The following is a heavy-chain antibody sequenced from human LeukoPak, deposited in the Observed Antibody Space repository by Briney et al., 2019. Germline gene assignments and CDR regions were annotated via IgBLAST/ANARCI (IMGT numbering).Heavy chain of an antibody. Sequence: SETLSLTCTVSGGSISSYYWSWIRQPAGKGLEWIGRIYTSGSTNYNPSLKSRVTISVDTSKNQFSLKLSSVTAADTAVYYCARSLAVADSPDFDSCGQGTLVTVSS. V-gene: IGHV4-4*07. CDR2: IYTSGST. J-gene: IGHJ4*02. CDR1: GGSISSYY. D-gene: IGHD6-13*01. CDR3: ARSLAVADSPDFDS.